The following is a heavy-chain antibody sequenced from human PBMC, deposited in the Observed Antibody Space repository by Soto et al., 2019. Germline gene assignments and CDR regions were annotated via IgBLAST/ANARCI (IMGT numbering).Heavy chain of an antibody. V-gene: IGHV4-34*01. Sequence: QVQLQQWGAGLLKPSETLSLTCAVYGGSFSGYYWSWIRQPPGKGLEWIGEINHSGSTNYNPSLKSRVTISVDTSKNQFSLKLSSVTAADTAVYYCARDNSGDYYYGMDVWGQGTTVTVSS. CDR2: INHSGST. CDR1: GGSFSGYY. D-gene: IGHD6-25*01. J-gene: IGHJ6*02. CDR3: ARDNSGDYYYGMDV.